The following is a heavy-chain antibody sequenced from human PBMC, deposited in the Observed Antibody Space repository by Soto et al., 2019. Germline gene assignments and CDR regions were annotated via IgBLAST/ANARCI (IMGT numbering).Heavy chain of an antibody. J-gene: IGHJ4*02. CDR3: ARDPSYFDSNDQSDY. CDR2: INGGGSST. V-gene: IGHV3-74*01. Sequence: VQLVESGGGLVQPGGSLRLSCAASGFTFSDKWMHWVHQAPGKGLVWVSRINGGGSSTAYADSVKGRFTISRDNAKNTLSLQMNSLRAEDTAVYYCARDPSYFDSNDQSDYWGQETLVTVSS. D-gene: IGHD3-22*01. CDR1: GFTFSDKW.